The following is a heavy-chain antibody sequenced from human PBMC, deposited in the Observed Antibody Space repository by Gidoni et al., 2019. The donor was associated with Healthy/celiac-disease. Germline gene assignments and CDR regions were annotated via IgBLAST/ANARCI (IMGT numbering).Heavy chain of an antibody. D-gene: IGHD2-2*01. J-gene: IGHJ4*02. CDR2: ISGHGGRP. CDR3: ANRGDILVVPAATEYYFDY. Sequence: APGKGLEWVSAISGHGGRPYYADSVKGRFTISRDNSKNTLYLQMNSLRPEDTSVYYCANRGDILVVPAATEYYFDYWCQGTLVTVSS. V-gene: IGHV3-23*01.